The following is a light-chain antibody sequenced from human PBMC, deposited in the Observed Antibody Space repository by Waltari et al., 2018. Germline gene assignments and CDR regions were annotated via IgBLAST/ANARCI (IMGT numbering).Light chain of an antibody. CDR2: GAS. Sequence: DIQLTQSPYSPSASLGDRVTITCRASQNIVTFLNWYQQRPCKAPKVLIYGASSLQTGVPSRFSGSGSGTQFTLTIRSLQPDDFATYYCQQSHTMLYTFGQGTKLEIK. V-gene: IGKV1-39*01. J-gene: IGKJ2*01. CDR1: QNIVTF. CDR3: QQSHTMLYT.